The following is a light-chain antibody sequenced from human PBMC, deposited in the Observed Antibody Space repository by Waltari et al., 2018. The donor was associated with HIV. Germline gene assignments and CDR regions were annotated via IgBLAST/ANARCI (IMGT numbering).Light chain of an antibody. V-gene: IGLV2-23*01. CDR1: SSDVGNYNL. J-gene: IGLJ3*02. CDR3: CSYGGSSTWV. Sequence: QSALTQPASVSGYPGQSITISCTGTSSDVGNYNLVSWYQQSPGKAPNLMIYEAVKRPSGVSNRISASKSGNTASLTISGLQAEDEADYYCCSYGGSSTWVFGGGTKLTVL. CDR2: EAV.